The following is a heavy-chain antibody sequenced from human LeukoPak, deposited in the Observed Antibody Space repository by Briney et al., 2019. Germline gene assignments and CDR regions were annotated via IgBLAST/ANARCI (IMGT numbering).Heavy chain of an antibody. CDR1: GYSFTSYW. J-gene: IGHJ4*02. Sequence: GGSLRLSCAASGYSFTSYWTGWVRQMPGKGLEWMGIIYPGDSDTRYSASFQGQVTISADKSISTAYLQWSSLKASDTVMYYCARAPWSYYYGSGSYYTGGFDYWGQGTLVTVSS. V-gene: IGHV5-51*01. D-gene: IGHD3-10*01. CDR3: ARAPWSYYYGSGSYYTGGFDY. CDR2: IYPGDSDT.